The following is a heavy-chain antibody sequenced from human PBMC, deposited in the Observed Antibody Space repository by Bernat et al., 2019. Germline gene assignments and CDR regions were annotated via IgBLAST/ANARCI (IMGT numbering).Heavy chain of an antibody. D-gene: IGHD6-19*01. CDR2: IYSGGST. J-gene: IGHJ4*02. CDR1: GFTVSSNY. V-gene: IGHV3-53*01. CDR3: ARGTYSSGWLDY. Sequence: VQLVESGGGVVQPGRSLRLSCAASGFTVSSNYMSWVRQAPGKGLEWVSVIYSGGSTYYADSVKGRFTISRDNSKNTLYLQMNSLRAEDTAVYYCARGTYSSGWLDYWGQGTLVTVSS.